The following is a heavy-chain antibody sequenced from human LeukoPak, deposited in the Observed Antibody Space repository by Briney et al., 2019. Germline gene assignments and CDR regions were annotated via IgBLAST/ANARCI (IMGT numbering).Heavy chain of an antibody. Sequence: PSETLSLTCTVSGGSISSYYGSWIRQPAGKGLEWIGRIYTSGSTNYNPSLKSRVTMSVDTSKNQFSLKLSSVTAADTAVYYCATSRMVRGVIIDGSLDYYYGMDVWGQGTTVTVSS. CDR3: ATSRMVRGVIIDGSLDYYYGMDV. CDR2: IYTSGST. D-gene: IGHD3-10*01. CDR1: GGSISSYY. V-gene: IGHV4-4*07. J-gene: IGHJ6*02.